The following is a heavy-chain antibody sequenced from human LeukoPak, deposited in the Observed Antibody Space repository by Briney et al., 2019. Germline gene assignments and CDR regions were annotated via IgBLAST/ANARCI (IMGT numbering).Heavy chain of an antibody. D-gene: IGHD4-17*01. CDR1: GFTVSSNY. V-gene: IGHV3-53*04. CDR3: ARDPTYADSPLAFDY. J-gene: IGHJ4*02. CDR2: IYSGGST. Sequence: GGSLRLSCAASGFTVSSNYMSWVRQPPGKGLEWVSVIYSGGSTYYADSVKGRFTISRHNSKNTLYLQMNSLRAEDMAVYYCARDPTYADSPLAFDYWGQGTLVTVSS.